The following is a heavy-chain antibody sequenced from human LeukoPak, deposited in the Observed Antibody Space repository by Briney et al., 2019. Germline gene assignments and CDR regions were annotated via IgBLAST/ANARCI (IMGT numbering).Heavy chain of an antibody. J-gene: IGHJ6*02. D-gene: IGHD2-2*01. CDR3: ARDQCSSTSCYYYYYYGMDV. CDR2: IYYAGGS. Sequence: SETLSLTCAVSGGSMNSYYWSWIRQRPGKGLEWIGYIYYAGGSDYNPSLKSRVTISVDTSNNQFSLNLISVTAADTAVYYCARDQCSSTSCYYYYYYGMDVWGQGTTVTVSS. V-gene: IGHV4-59*12. CDR1: GGSMNSYY.